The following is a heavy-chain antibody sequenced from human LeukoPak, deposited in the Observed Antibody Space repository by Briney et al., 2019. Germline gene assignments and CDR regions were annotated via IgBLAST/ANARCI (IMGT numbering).Heavy chain of an antibody. J-gene: IGHJ4*02. Sequence: SQTLSLTCTVSGGSISSGGYYWSWIRQHPGQGLEWIGYIYYSGSTYYNPSLKSRVTISVDTSKNQFSLKLSSVTAADTAVYYCARGVGATSFSVADYWGQGTLVTVSS. CDR3: ARGVGATSFSVADY. CDR1: GGSISSGGYY. CDR2: IYYSGST. D-gene: IGHD1-26*01. V-gene: IGHV4-31*03.